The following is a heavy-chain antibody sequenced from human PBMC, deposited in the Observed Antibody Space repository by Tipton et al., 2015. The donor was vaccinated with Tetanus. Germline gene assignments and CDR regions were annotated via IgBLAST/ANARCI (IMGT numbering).Heavy chain of an antibody. CDR3: ARIRQVGKPGPFFDY. CDR1: GGSISSSSYY. V-gene: IGHV4-61*05. J-gene: IGHJ4*02. Sequence: TLSLTCTVSGGSISSSSYYWGWSRQPPGKGLEWIGYIYYSGSTNYNPSLRSRVTISVDTSKNQFSLKLSSVTAADTAVYYCARIRQVGKPGPFFDYWGQGTLVTVSS. CDR2: IYYSGST. D-gene: IGHD7-27*01.